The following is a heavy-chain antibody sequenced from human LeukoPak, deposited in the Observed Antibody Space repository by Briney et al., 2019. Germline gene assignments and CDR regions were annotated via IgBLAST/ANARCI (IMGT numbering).Heavy chain of an antibody. V-gene: IGHV5-51*01. Sequence: GESLKISCKGSGYTFSIYWIGWVRQMPGKGLEWMGVIYPGDSDTRYSPSFQGQVTISVDKSISSAYLQWSGLKASDTAMYYCVRQDGSGSYYFDYWGQRTLVTVST. CDR1: GYTFSIYW. D-gene: IGHD6-19*01. J-gene: IGHJ4*02. CDR2: IYPGDSDT. CDR3: VRQDGSGSYYFDY.